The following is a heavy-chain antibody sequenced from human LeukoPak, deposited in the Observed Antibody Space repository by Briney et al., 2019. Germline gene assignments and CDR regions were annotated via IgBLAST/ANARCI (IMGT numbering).Heavy chain of an antibody. CDR1: GGSFSGYY. Sequence: PSETLSLTCAVYGGSFSGYYWSWIRQPPGKGLELIGEINHSGSTKYNPSLKSRVTISVDTSKNQFSLKLSSVTAADTAVYYCARDFHEMCTNGVCYRYYYYYMDVWGKGTTVTVSS. V-gene: IGHV4-34*01. CDR2: INHSGST. CDR3: ARDFHEMCTNGVCYRYYYYYMDV. D-gene: IGHD2-8*01. J-gene: IGHJ6*03.